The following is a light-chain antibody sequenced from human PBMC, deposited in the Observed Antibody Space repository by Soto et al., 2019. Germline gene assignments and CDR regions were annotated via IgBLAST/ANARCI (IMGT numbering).Light chain of an antibody. CDR2: GAS. V-gene: IGKV3-20*01. Sequence: DIVLTQSPDTLSLSPGERATLSCRASQSVSSNYLAWYQQKPGQAPRLLIYGASTRATGIPDRFSGSGSGTDFTLTISRLEPEDFAVYYCQQYGSSSYTFGQGTMVVIK. J-gene: IGKJ2*01. CDR3: QQYGSSSYT. CDR1: QSVSSNY.